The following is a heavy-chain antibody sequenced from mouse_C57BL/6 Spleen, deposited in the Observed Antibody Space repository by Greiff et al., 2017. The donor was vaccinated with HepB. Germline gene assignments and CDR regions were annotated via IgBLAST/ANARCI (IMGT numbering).Heavy chain of an antibody. J-gene: IGHJ2*01. CDR2: IDPSDSYT. CDR1: GYTFTSYW. Sequence: QVQLKQPGAELVMPGASVKLSCKASGYTFTSYWMHWVKQRPGQGLEWIGEIDPSDSYTNYNHKFKGKSTLTVDKSSSTAYMQLSSLTSEDSAVYYCARRDNWDLYYFDYWGQGTTLTVSS. CDR3: ARRDNWDLYYFDY. D-gene: IGHD4-1*01. V-gene: IGHV1-69*01.